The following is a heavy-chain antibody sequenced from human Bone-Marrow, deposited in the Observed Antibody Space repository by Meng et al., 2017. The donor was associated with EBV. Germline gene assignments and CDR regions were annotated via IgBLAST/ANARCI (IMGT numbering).Heavy chain of an antibody. CDR3: ASAPSHMTTAIFGHPYFDS. D-gene: IGHD3-3*01. Sequence: QAQLVQFGAEMKKPXSSVKISCRASGGSFGSYGITWIRQAPGQGLEWMGGLIPTFGTTNYAQKFQGRVTINADKSTSTVYMELSSLRSEDTAVYFCASAPSHMTTAIFGHPYFDSWGQGTLVTVSS. V-gene: IGHV1-69*06. J-gene: IGHJ4*02. CDR1: GGSFGSYG. CDR2: LIPTFGTT.